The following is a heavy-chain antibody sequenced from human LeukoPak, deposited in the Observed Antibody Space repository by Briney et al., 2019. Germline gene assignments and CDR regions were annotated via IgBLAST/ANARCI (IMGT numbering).Heavy chain of an antibody. CDR2: IIPIFGTA. Sequence: GASVKVSCKASGYTFTGYYMHWVRQAPGQGLEWMGGIIPIFGTANYAQKFQGRVTITRNTSISTAYMELSSLRSEDTAVYYCARGLVYSVASSSWHERFDPWGQGTLVTVSS. CDR1: GYTFTGYY. D-gene: IGHD6-13*01. J-gene: IGHJ5*02. CDR3: ARGLVYSVASSSWHERFDP. V-gene: IGHV1-8*03.